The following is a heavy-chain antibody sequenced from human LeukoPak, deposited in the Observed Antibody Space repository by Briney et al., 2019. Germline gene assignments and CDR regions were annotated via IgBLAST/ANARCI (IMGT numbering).Heavy chain of an antibody. CDR2: INPNSGGT. CDR1: GYTFTRYY. Sequence: ASVKVSCKASGYTFTRYYMHWVRQAPGQGLEWMGWINPNSGGTNYAQKFQGRVTMTRDTSINTAYMELSSLRSEDTAVYYCATVGHGTTGTYALDYWGQGTLVTVSS. CDR3: ATVGHGTTGTYALDY. V-gene: IGHV1-2*02. J-gene: IGHJ4*02. D-gene: IGHD1-1*01.